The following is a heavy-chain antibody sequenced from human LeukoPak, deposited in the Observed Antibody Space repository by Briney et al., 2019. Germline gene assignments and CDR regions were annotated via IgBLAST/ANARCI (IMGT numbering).Heavy chain of an antibody. CDR3: ASGYYDSSGGNWFDP. CDR1: GGTFSSYA. V-gene: IGHV1-69*13. CDR2: IIPIFGTA. Sequence: SVKVSCKASGGTFSSYAISWVRQAPGQGLEWMGGIIPIFGTANYAQKFQGRVTITADESTSTAYMELSSPRSEDTAVYYCASGYYDSSGGNWFDPWGQGTLVTVSS. D-gene: IGHD3-22*01. J-gene: IGHJ5*02.